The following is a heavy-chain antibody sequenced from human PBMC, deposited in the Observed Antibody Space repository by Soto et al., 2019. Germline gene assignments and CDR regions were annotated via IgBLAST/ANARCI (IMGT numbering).Heavy chain of an antibody. V-gene: IGHV3-30*18. J-gene: IGHJ4*02. CDR2: MSYDGSSK. CDR3: AKDRGWSSAELEY. Sequence: QVQLVESGGGVVQPGSSLRLSCAASGFNFSSFGMHWVRQAPGKGLEWVALMSYDGSSKYYQDYLKGRFTISRDKSKNTLYLQMSSLRVEDTAVYYCAKDRGWSSAELEYWGQGTLVTVSS. D-gene: IGHD6-19*01. CDR1: GFNFSSFG.